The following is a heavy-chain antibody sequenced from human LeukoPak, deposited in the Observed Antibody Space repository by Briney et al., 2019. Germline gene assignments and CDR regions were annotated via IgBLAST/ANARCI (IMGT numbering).Heavy chain of an antibody. V-gene: IGHV1-69*06. J-gene: IGHJ2*01. Sequence: ASVKVSCKASGGTFSSYAISWVRQAPGHGLEWMGGIIPIFGTANYAQKFQGRVTITADKSTSTAYMELRSLRSDDTAVYYCARDPGGYYDSSGWFLGWYFDLWGRGALVTVSS. CDR3: ARDPGGYYDSSGWFLGWYFDL. CDR2: IIPIFGTA. D-gene: IGHD3-22*01. CDR1: GGTFSSYA.